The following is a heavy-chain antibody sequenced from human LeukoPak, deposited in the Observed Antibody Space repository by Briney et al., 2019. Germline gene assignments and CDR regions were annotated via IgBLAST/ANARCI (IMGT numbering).Heavy chain of an antibody. V-gene: IGHV3-23*01. CDR3: AKSREWLVLGSIDY. CDR1: GISFTSCA. CDR2: ISGSGGST. J-gene: IGHJ4*02. D-gene: IGHD6-19*01. Sequence: GGSLRLSCAASGISFTSCAMSWVRQAPGKGLEWVSAISGSGGSTYYADSVKGRFALSRDNSKNTLYLQMHSPRAEDTAVYYCAKSREWLVLGSIDYWGQGTLVTVSS.